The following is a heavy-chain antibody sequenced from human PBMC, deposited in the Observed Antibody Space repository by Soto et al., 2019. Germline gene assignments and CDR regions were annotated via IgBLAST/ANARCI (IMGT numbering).Heavy chain of an antibody. Sequence: PGGSLRLSCAASGFTFSSYSMNWVRQAPGKGLGWVSYISSSSSTIYYADSVKGRFTISRDNAKNSLYLQMNSLRDEDTAVYYCARDQDIVVVVAATHGYYYGMDVWGQGTTVTVSS. D-gene: IGHD2-15*01. CDR3: ARDQDIVVVVAATHGYYYGMDV. J-gene: IGHJ6*02. CDR2: ISSSSSTI. V-gene: IGHV3-48*02. CDR1: GFTFSSYS.